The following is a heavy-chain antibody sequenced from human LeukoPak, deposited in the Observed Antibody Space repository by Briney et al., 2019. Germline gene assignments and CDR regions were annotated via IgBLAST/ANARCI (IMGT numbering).Heavy chain of an antibody. CDR1: GFTFSSYS. CDR3: LIGNYGGNSPFDY. D-gene: IGHD4-23*01. V-gene: IGHV3-48*02. J-gene: IGHJ4*02. Sequence: QSGGSLRLSCAASGFTFSSYSMNWVRQAPGKGLEWVSYISSSSSTIYYADSVKGRFTISRDNAKNSLYLQMNSLRDEDTAVYYCLIGNYGGNSPFDYWGQGTLVTVSS. CDR2: ISSSSSTI.